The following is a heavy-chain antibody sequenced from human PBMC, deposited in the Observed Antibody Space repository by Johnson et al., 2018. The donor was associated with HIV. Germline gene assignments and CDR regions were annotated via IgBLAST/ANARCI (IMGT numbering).Heavy chain of an antibody. CDR1: GFTFSDYY. J-gene: IGHJ3*02. D-gene: IGHD5-24*01. V-gene: IGHV3-11*04. CDR2: ISSSGSTI. CDR3: ARGGDGYNARFREPFGAFDI. Sequence: QVQLVESGGGLVKPGGSLRLSCAASGFTFSDYYMSWIRQAPGKGLEWVSYISSSGSTIYYADSVKGRFTISRDNAKNSLYLQTNSLRAEDTAVYYGARGGDGYNARFREPFGAFDIWGQGTMVNVSS.